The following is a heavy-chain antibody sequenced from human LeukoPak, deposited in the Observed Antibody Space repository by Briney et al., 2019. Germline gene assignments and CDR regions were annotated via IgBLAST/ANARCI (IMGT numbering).Heavy chain of an antibody. V-gene: IGHV3-30*04. CDR1: GFTFSNYA. CDR3: AKDHCVQCWDYYYMDV. Sequence: QSGGSLRLSCAPSGFTFSNYAMHWVRQAPGKGLEWVAVISYDGSTKYYADSVKGRFTISRDNSKNTLYLQMNSPRGYDSALYYCAKDHCVQCWDYYYMDVWGKGTTVTVSS. CDR2: ISYDGSTK. D-gene: IGHD1-26*01. J-gene: IGHJ6*03.